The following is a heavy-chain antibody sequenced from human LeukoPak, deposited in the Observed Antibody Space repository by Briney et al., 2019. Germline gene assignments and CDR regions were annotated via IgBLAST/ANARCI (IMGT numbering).Heavy chain of an antibody. CDR3: AGRAYYFDY. CDR1: GFNLRNYG. V-gene: IGHV3-23*01. D-gene: IGHD3-16*01. Sequence: PGGSLRLSCVASGFNLRNYGMNWVRQAPGKGLEWVAAVSDDGDKTYYGDSVKGRFTVSRDNSKNTLYLQMSSLRAEDTAVYYCAGRAYYFDYWGQGTLVTVSS. J-gene: IGHJ4*02. CDR2: VSDDGDKT.